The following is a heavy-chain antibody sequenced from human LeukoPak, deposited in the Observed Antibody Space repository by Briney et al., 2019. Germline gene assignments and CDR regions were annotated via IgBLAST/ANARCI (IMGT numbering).Heavy chain of an antibody. CDR1: GGTFSSYA. D-gene: IGHD3-22*01. V-gene: IGHV1-69*13. CDR2: IIPIFGTA. Sequence: SVKVSCKASGGTFSSYAISWVRQAPGQGLEWMGGIIPIFGTANYAQKFQGRVTITADESTSTAYMELSSLRSEDTAVYYCARAGYDSSVYYYYYYVMDVWGQGTTVTVSS. CDR3: ARAGYDSSVYYYYYYVMDV. J-gene: IGHJ6*02.